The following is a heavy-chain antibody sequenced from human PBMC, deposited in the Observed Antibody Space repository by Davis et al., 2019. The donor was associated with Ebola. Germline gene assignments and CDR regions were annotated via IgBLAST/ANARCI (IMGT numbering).Heavy chain of an antibody. CDR3: AIQYSNGWFDP. J-gene: IGHJ5*02. CDR2: IHYSGST. Sequence: GSLRLSCSVSGGSITSYYWSWIRQPPGKGLEWIGYIHYSGSTNNNPSLKSRVTMSVDTSKNQVSLKLRSVTAADTAVYYCAIQYSNGWFDPWGQGTLVTVSS. CDR1: GGSITSYY. D-gene: IGHD4-11*01. V-gene: IGHV4-59*01.